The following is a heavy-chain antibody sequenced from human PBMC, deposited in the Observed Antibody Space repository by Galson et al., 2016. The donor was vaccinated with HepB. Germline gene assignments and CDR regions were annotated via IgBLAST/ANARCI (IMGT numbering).Heavy chain of an antibody. Sequence: SETLSLTCTVSGGSISSSSHYWGWIRQPPGKGLEWIGSIYYSGITYYNPSLKSRVTISVDTSKNQFSLKLNSVTAADTSVYYCARQTWMQAVGAYWGQGTLVTVSS. V-gene: IGHV4-39*01. CDR3: ARQTWMQAVGAY. CDR2: IYYSGIT. J-gene: IGHJ4*02. CDR1: GGSISSSSHY. D-gene: IGHD5-18*01.